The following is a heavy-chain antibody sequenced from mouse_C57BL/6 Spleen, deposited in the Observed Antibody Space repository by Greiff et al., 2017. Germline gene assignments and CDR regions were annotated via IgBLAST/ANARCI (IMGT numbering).Heavy chain of an antibody. Sequence: EVKLMESGGGLVKPGGSLKLSCAAPGFTFSDSGMHWVRQAPEKGLAWVAYISSGSSTIYYADPVQGRFTISRDNTKNTLFLQMARLRSEDTAMDYGARQESNLIYYEDALDDWGQGTTLTGSS. D-gene: IGHD2-4*01. CDR3: ARQESNLIYYEDALDD. CDR2: ISSGSSTI. J-gene: IGHJ2*01. CDR1: GFTFSDSG. V-gene: IGHV5-17*01.